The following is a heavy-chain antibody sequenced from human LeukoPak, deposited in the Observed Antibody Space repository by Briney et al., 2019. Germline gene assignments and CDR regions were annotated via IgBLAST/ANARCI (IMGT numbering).Heavy chain of an antibody. CDR1: GGSISSAGDY. CDR2: IYYSGST. Sequence: SETLSLTCTVSGGSISSAGDYWNWIRQHPGKGLEWIGYIYYSGSTYYNTSLKSRVTISLDTSKNQFSLNLSSVTAADTAVYYCARGNYGSGIYYQGYFDYWGQGTLVTVSS. J-gene: IGHJ4*02. CDR3: ARGNYGSGIYYQGYFDY. V-gene: IGHV4-31*03. D-gene: IGHD3-10*01.